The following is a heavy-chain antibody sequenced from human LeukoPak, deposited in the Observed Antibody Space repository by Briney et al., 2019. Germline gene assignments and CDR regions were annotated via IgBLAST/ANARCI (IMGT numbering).Heavy chain of an antibody. V-gene: IGHV3-21*01. D-gene: IGHD2-15*01. CDR3: ARVGYCIGSSCYYYYYGMDV. J-gene: IGHJ6*02. CDR1: GYSISSGYY. Sequence: ETLSLTCTVSGYSISSGYYWGWVRQAPGKGLEWVSSISSSSLYIFYADSVKGRFTISRDNAKNSLYLQMNSLRAEDTAVYYCARVGYCIGSSCYYYYYGMDVWGQGTTVTVSS. CDR2: ISSSSLYI.